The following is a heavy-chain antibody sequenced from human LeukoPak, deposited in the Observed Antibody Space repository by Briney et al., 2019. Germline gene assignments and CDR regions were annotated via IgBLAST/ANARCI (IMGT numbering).Heavy chain of an antibody. CDR3: ARAPVASHYFDY. J-gene: IGHJ4*02. CDR1: GYTFTSYG. Sequence: ASVKLSCKASGYTFTSYGISWERQAPGQGLEWMGWISAYNGNTNYAQKLQGRVTMTTDTSTSTAYMELRSLRSDDTAVYYCARAPVASHYFDYWGQGTLVTVSS. D-gene: IGHD4-23*01. V-gene: IGHV1-18*01. CDR2: ISAYNGNT.